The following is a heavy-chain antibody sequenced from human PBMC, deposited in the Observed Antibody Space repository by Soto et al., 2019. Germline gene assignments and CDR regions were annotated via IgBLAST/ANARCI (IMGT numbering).Heavy chain of an antibody. Sequence: GASVKVSCKVSGYTLTELSMHWVRQAPGKGLEWMGGFDPEDGETIYAQKFQGRVTMTEDTSTDTAYMELSSLRSEDTAVYYCASTYGDHALYYYYGMDVWGQGTTVTVSS. CDR2: FDPEDGET. CDR3: ASTYGDHALYYYYGMDV. D-gene: IGHD4-17*01. V-gene: IGHV1-24*01. J-gene: IGHJ6*02. CDR1: GYTLTELS.